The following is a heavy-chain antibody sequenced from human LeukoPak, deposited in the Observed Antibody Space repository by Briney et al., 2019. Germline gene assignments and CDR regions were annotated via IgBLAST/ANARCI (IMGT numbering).Heavy chain of an antibody. Sequence: SETLSLTCAVYGGSFSGYYWSWIRQPPGKGLEWIGEINHSGSTNYNPSLKSRVTILVDTSKNQFSLKLSSVTAADTAVYYCARGSRDAFDIWGQGTMVTVSS. V-gene: IGHV4-34*01. CDR2: INHSGST. CDR3: ARGSRDAFDI. CDR1: GGSFSGYY. J-gene: IGHJ3*02.